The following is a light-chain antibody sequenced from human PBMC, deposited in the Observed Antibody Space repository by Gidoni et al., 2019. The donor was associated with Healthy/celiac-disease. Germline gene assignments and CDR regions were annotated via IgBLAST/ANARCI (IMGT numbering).Light chain of an antibody. CDR1: SSNIGAGYD. CDR3: QSYDSSLSGSRV. CDR2: GNS. J-gene: IGLJ1*01. Sequence: QSVLTQPPSASGVPGQRVTISCTGSSSNIGAGYDVHWYQQLPGTAPKPLIYGNSNRPSGVPDRFSGSKSGTSASLAITGLQAEDEADYYCQSYDSSLSGSRVFGTGTKVTVL. V-gene: IGLV1-40*01.